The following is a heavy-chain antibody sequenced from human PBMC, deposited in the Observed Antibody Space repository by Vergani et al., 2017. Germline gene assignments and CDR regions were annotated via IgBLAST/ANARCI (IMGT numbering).Heavy chain of an antibody. V-gene: IGHV3-23*01. D-gene: IGHD2-2*01. Sequence: EVQLLESGGGLVQPGGSLRLSCAASGFSFSDYAMSWVRQAPGKGLEWVAAISGSGSTTYCADSVKGRFTVSRDNSKNTLFLQMNSLRAEDTAVYYCAKKGFCVTSSCYTTPMDTLQYWGQGALVTVSS. CDR2: ISGSGSTT. CDR1: GFSFSDYA. J-gene: IGHJ4*02. CDR3: AKKGFCVTSSCYTTPMDTLQY.